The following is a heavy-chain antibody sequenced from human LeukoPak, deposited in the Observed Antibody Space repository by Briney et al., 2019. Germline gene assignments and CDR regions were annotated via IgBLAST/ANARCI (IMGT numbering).Heavy chain of an antibody. CDR1: GFTFISYD. V-gene: IGHV3-23*01. J-gene: IGHJ4*02. Sequence: GGSLRLSCAASGFTFISYDMSWVRQAPGKGLEWVSVISGSGGSTHYADSAKGRFTISRDNSKNTLYLQMSSLRAEDTAVYYCAKESPVFDYWGQGTLVTVSS. CDR3: AKESPVFDY. CDR2: ISGSGGST.